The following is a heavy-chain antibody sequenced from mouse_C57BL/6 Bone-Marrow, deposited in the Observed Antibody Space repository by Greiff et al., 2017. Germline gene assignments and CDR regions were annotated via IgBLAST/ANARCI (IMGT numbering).Heavy chain of an antibody. Sequence: EVKLMESEGGLVQPGSSMKLSCTASGFTFSDYYMAWVRQVPEKGLEWVANINYDGSSTYYLDSLKSRFIISRDNAKNILYLQMSSLKSEDTATYYCARDDGTGYFDYWGQGTTLTVSS. CDR3: ARDDGTGYFDY. V-gene: IGHV5-16*01. J-gene: IGHJ2*01. CDR1: GFTFSDYY. CDR2: INYDGSST. D-gene: IGHD2-3*01.